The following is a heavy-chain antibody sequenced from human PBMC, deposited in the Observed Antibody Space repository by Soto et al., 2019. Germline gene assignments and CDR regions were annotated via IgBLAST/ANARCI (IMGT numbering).Heavy chain of an antibody. Sequence: QVQLVQSGAEVKKPGSSVKVSCKASGGTFSSYTISWVRQAPGQGLEWMGRIIPILGIANYAQKFQGRVTITADKXXNXAXXELSSLRSEDTAVYYCARGRNCSGGSCYWPNWFDPWGQGTLVTVSS. D-gene: IGHD2-15*01. V-gene: IGHV1-69*02. J-gene: IGHJ5*02. CDR1: GGTFSSYT. CDR3: ARGRNCSGGSCYWPNWFDP. CDR2: IIPILGIA.